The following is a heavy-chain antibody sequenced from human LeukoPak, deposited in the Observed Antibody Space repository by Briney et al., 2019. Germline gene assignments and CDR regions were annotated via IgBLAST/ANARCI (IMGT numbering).Heavy chain of an antibody. J-gene: IGHJ6*02. D-gene: IGHD1-26*01. CDR3: ARGEGATTGYYYYGMDA. Sequence: SETLSLTCTVSGGSISSYYWSWIRQPPGKGLEWIGYIYYSGSTNYNPSLKSRVTISVDTSKNQFSLKLSSVTAADTAVYYCARGEGATTGYYYYGMDAWGQGTTVTVSS. CDR1: GGSISSYY. V-gene: IGHV4-59*01. CDR2: IYYSGST.